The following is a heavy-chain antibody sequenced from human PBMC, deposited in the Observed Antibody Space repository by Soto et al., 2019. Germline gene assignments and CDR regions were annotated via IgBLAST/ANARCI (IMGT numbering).Heavy chain of an antibody. CDR1: GFTFRRHW. Sequence: GGSLRLSCEASGFTFRRHWMHWVRQVPGKGLAWVSRIDNYGIGTGYADSVKGRFTISRDNAKNTLYLQMDGLRVDDTGVYYCARIGGFDVFDYWGQGALVTVSS. D-gene: IGHD5-12*01. V-gene: IGHV3-74*01. J-gene: IGHJ4*02. CDR2: IDNYGIGT. CDR3: ARIGGFDVFDY.